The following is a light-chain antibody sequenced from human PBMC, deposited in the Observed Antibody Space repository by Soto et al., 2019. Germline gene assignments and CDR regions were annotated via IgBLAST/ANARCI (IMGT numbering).Light chain of an antibody. CDR1: QSVSSN. Sequence: IVVTQKKTTLSVSPGERATLSCRASQSVSSNLAWYQQKPGQAPRLLIYGASTRATGIPARFSGSGSGTEFTLTISSLQPEDFATYYCQQSYSIPLIT. CDR3: QQSYSIPLIT. V-gene: IGKV3-15*01. CDR2: GAS. J-gene: IGKJ5*01.